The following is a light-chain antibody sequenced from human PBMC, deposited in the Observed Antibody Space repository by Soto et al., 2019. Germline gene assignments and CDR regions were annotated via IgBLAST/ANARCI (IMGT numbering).Light chain of an antibody. J-gene: IGLJ1*01. CDR3: CSYAGSPLYV. V-gene: IGLV2-11*01. CDR1: SSDVGGYNY. CDR2: YVS. Sequence: QSALTQPRSVSGSPGQSVTISCTGTSSDVGGYNYVSWYQQHPGKAPKLMIYYVSKRPSGVPDRFSGSKSGNTASLTISGLQAEDEADYYCCSYAGSPLYVFGTGTKVTVL.